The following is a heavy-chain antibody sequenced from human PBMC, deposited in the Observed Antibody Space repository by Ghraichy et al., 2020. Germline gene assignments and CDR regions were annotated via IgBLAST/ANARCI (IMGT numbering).Heavy chain of an antibody. J-gene: IGHJ4*02. CDR2: IYHNGNT. Sequence: SETLSLTCAVSGDSISNGYYWGWIRQPPGTGLEWIGSIYHNGNTYYNPSLKSRVTISVDTSKNQFSLKVNSVTAADTAVYYCARIDSSTWYVVDYWGQGTLVTVSS. D-gene: IGHD2-2*01. CDR1: GDSISNGYY. CDR3: ARIDSSTWYVVDY. V-gene: IGHV4-38-2*01.